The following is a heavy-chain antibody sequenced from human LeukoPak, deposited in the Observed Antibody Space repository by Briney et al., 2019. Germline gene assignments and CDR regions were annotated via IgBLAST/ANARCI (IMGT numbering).Heavy chain of an antibody. V-gene: IGHV4-59*08. CDR1: GGSISSYY. CDR3: ARVPSLRRFDY. CDR2: IYSSGST. Sequence: PSETLSLTCTVSGGSISSYYWSWIRQPPGKGLEWIGYIYSSGSTNYNPYLKSRVTMSVDTSKNQFSLKLSSVTAADTAVYYCARVPSLRRFDYWGQGTLVTVSS. D-gene: IGHD4-17*01. J-gene: IGHJ4*02.